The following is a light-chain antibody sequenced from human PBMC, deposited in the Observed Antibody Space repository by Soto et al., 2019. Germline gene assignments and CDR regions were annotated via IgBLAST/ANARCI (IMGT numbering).Light chain of an antibody. CDR2: AAS. V-gene: IGKV1-6*01. J-gene: IGKJ1*01. Sequence: ATQMTQSPSSLSASVGDRVTIACRASQGIRTELGWYQQKAGEAPKLLIYAASTLQSGVPPRFSGSGSGTDFTLTISSLQPEDFATYYCRQDYDYPRTFGQGTKVDIK. CDR1: QGIRTE. CDR3: RQDYDYPRT.